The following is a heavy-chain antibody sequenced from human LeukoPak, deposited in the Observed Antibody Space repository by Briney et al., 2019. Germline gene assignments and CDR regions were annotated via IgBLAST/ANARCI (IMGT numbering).Heavy chain of an antibody. V-gene: IGHV4-39*07. D-gene: IGHD3-10*01. Sequence: SETLSLTCTVSGGSISTSSYYWGWVRQPPGKGLEWIGNIFYSGSTYYSPSLKSRVTISLDTSRNQFSLKLNSVTAADTAVYYCARGMWFDTLFSAFDVWGQGTMVSVSS. J-gene: IGHJ3*01. CDR2: IFYSGST. CDR1: GGSISTSSYY. CDR3: ARGMWFDTLFSAFDV.